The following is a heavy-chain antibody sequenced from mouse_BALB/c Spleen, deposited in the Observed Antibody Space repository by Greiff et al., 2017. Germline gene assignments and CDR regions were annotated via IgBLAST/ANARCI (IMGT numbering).Heavy chain of an antibody. V-gene: IGHV1-82*01. J-gene: IGHJ4*01. CDR3: GIQRVYYDYAMDY. D-gene: IGHD2-4*01. Sequence: QVQLQQSGPELVKPGASVKISCKASGYAFTSSWMNWVKQRPGQGLEWIGRIYPGDGDTNYNGKFKGKATLTADKSSSTAYMQLSSLTSVDSAVYFCGIQRVYYDYAMDYWGQGTSVTVSS. CDR1: GYAFTSSW. CDR2: IYPGDGDT.